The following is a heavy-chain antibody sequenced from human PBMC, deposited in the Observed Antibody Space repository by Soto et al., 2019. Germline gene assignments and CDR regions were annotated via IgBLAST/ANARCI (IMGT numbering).Heavy chain of an antibody. D-gene: IGHD3-22*01. CDR2: IIPILGIA. V-gene: IGHV1-69*02. J-gene: IGHJ4*02. CDR3: ARGGHTYYYDSSGYYMAY. CDR1: GGTFSSYT. Sequence: SVEVSCKASGGTFSSYTISWVRQAPGQGLEWMGRIIPILGIANYAQKFQGRVTITADKSTSTAYMELSSLRSEDTAVYYCARGGHTYYYDSSGYYMAYWGQGTLVTVSS.